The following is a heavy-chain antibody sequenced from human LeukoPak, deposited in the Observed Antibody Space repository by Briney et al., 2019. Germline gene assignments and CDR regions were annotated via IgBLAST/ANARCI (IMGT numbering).Heavy chain of an antibody. CDR3: AKGRGLVSPDDH. V-gene: IGHV3-23*01. Sequence: GGSLRLSCAASGFTFSSHTMAWVRQAPGKGLEWVSAISNSGGSTYYADSVKGRLNISRDNSRRTLYLQMNSLKAEDTAVYYCAKGRGLVSPDDHWGQGTLVTVSS. J-gene: IGHJ4*02. D-gene: IGHD3/OR15-3a*01. CDR2: ISNSGGST. CDR1: GFTFSSHT.